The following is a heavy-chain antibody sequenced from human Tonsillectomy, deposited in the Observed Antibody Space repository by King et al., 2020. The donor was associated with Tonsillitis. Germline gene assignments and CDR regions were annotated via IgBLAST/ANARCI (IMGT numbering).Heavy chain of an antibody. V-gene: IGHV4-59*01. J-gene: IGHJ4*02. CDR2: IYYGGST. D-gene: IGHD6-6*01. Sequence: LQLQESGPGLVKPSETLSLTCTVSGGSISCYYCSWIRQPPGKELEWIGYIYYGGSTNYNPSHTSRDTISEDTSKSQFSLKLRAVTAADTAVYYCARGGSSSALHRFDYWGQGALVTVSS. CDR3: ARGGSSSALHRFDY. CDR1: GGSISCYY.